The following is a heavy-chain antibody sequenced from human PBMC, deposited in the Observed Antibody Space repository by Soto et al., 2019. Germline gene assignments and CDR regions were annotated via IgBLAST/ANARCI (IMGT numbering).Heavy chain of an antibody. V-gene: IGHV2-5*02. CDR1: GFSLSADGVG. J-gene: IGHJ3*01. CDR2: IYWDDDK. Sequence: QITLKESGPTLVKPTQTLTLTCTFSGFSLSADGVGVGWIRQPPGKALEWLALIYWDDDKRYRPSLKSRLTITKHTPKXXVVLTMTNMDPVDTATYYCAHAYGGTSWPNDAFDVWGQGTVVTVSS. D-gene: IGHD2-2*01. CDR3: AHAYGGTSWPNDAFDV.